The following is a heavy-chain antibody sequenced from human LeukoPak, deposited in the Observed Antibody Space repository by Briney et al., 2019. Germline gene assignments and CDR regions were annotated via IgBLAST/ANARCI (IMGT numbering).Heavy chain of an antibody. CDR2: IYYSGST. J-gene: IGHJ5*02. CDR1: GGSISSSSYY. V-gene: IGHV4-39*07. Sequence: ESSETLSLTCTVSGGSISSSSYYWGWIRQPPGKGLEWIGSIYYSGSTYYNPSLRSRVTISVDTSKNQFSLRLGSVTAADTAVYYCARVQSRLSWFDPWGQGTLVTVSS. CDR3: ARVQSRLSWFDP.